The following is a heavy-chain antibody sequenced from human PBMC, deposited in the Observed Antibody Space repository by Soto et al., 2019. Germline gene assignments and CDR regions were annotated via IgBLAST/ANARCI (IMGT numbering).Heavy chain of an antibody. CDR1: GGTFNTYT. CDR3: ARIPRYSFPTSDPLDN. V-gene: IGHV1-69*13. D-gene: IGHD1-26*01. CDR2: IIPIFGTT. Sequence: WASVKVSCKASGGTFNTYTFSWVRQAPGQGLEWMGSIIPIFGTTHYAQSFQGRLSITADQSSTTTYMELRSLTSHDTALYYCARIPRYSFPTSDPLDNWGQGTLVTVSS. J-gene: IGHJ1*01.